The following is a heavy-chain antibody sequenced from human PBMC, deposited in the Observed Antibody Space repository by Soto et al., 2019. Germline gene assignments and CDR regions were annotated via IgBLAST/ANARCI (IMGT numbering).Heavy chain of an antibody. V-gene: IGHV3-73*01. CDR1: GFTFSGSA. CDR2: IRIKTNGYAT. J-gene: IGHJ6*03. CDR3: AKQMSPIMDV. Sequence: GGSLRLSCAASGFTFSGSAMHWVRQASGKGLEWVGRIRIKTNGYATAYAASVKGRFIISRDDSKNTAYLQMNSLKTEDTAVYYCAKQMSPIMDVCGKGTTVTVSS.